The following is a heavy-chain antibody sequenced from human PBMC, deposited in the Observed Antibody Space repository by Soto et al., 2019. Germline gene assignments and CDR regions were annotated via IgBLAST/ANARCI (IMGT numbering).Heavy chain of an antibody. V-gene: IGHV1-3*01. J-gene: IGHJ4*02. CDR1: GYTLTSYA. Sequence: ASVKVSCKASGYTLTSYAMHWVCQAPGQRLEWMGWINAGNGNTKYSQKFQGRVTITRDTSASTAYMELSSLRSEDTAVYYCARSFWSGQSPGYWGQGALVTVSS. CDR2: INAGNGNT. D-gene: IGHD3-3*01. CDR3: ARSFWSGQSPGY.